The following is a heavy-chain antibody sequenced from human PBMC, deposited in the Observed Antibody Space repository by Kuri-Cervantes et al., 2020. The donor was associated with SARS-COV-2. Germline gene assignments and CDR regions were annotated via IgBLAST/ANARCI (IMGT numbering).Heavy chain of an antibody. V-gene: IGHV3-73*01. CDR3: TRPTSCSSTSCYKDY. Sequence: GGSLRLSCAAPGFTFSGSAMHWVRQASGKGLEWVGRIRSKANSYATAYAASVKGRFTTSRDDSKNTAYLQMNSLKTEDTAVYYCTRPTSCSSTSCYKDYWGQGTLVTVSS. CDR1: GFTFSGSA. CDR2: IRSKANSYAT. J-gene: IGHJ4*02. D-gene: IGHD2-2*02.